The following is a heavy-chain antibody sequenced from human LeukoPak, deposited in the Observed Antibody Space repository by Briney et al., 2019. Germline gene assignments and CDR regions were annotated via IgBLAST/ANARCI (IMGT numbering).Heavy chain of an antibody. V-gene: IGHV4-34*09. CDR3: ARERGGTYYYDSSGYGYFDY. Sequence: SQTLSLTCAVYGGSFSGYYWSWIRQPPGKGLEWIGEINHSGSTYYNPSLKSRVTISVDTSKNQFSLKLSSVTAADTAVYYCARERGGTYYYDSSGYGYFDYWGQGTLVTVSS. D-gene: IGHD3-22*01. CDR2: INHSGST. J-gene: IGHJ4*02. CDR1: GGSFSGYY.